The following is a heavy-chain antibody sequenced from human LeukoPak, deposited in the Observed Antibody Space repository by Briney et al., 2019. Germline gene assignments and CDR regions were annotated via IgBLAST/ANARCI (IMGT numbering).Heavy chain of an antibody. D-gene: IGHD2-15*01. Sequence: SETLSLTCTVSGGSISSYYWSWIRQPAGKGLEWIGRIYTSGSTNYNPSLKSRVTMSVDTSKDQFSLKLSSVTAADTAVYYCARDLAGPTPYYYYGMDVWGQGTTVTVSS. CDR2: IYTSGST. CDR1: GGSISSYY. J-gene: IGHJ6*02. V-gene: IGHV4-4*07. CDR3: ARDLAGPTPYYYYGMDV.